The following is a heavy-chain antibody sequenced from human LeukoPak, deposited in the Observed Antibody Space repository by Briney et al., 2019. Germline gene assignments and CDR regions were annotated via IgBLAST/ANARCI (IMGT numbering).Heavy chain of an antibody. Sequence: SVKVSCKASGGTFSSYAISWVRQAPGQGLEWMGGIIPIFGTANYAQKFQGRVTMTRDTSTSTVYMELSSLRSEDTAVYYCARDQTRITMIVVASSRSAFDIWGQGTMVTVSS. CDR2: IIPIFGTA. CDR3: ARDQTRITMIVVASSRSAFDI. D-gene: IGHD3-22*01. CDR1: GGTFSSYA. V-gene: IGHV1-69*05. J-gene: IGHJ3*02.